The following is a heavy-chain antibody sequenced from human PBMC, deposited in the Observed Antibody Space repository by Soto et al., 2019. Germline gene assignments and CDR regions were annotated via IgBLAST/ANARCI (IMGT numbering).Heavy chain of an antibody. J-gene: IGHJ4*02. CDR2: IKSKSDGGTT. V-gene: IGHV3-15*07. Sequence: PGGSLRLSCAASGFNFNYAWMNWVRQAPGKGLEWVGHIKSKSDGGTTDYAAPVKGRFTISRDDSRNMVYLQMNNLKIEDTAMYYCGSRHWGQGTLVTVSS. CDR3: GSRH. CDR1: GFNFNYAW.